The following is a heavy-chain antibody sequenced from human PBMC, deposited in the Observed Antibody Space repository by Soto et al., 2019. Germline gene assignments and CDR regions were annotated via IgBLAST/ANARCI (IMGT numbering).Heavy chain of an antibody. Sequence: SETLSLTCTVSGGSISSSSYYWGWIRQPPGKGLEWIGSIYYSGSTDYNPSLKSRVTISVDTSKNQFSLKLSSVTAADTAVYYCARRRGAAVTFDYWGQGTLVTVSS. CDR2: IYYSGST. CDR3: ARRRGAAVTFDY. V-gene: IGHV4-39*01. CDR1: GGSISSSSYY. D-gene: IGHD6-13*01. J-gene: IGHJ4*02.